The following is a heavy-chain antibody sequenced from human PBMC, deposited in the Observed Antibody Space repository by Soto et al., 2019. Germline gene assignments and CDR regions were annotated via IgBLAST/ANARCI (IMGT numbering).Heavy chain of an antibody. CDR1: GGSISGYY. J-gene: IGHJ4*02. V-gene: IGHV4-59*01. Sequence: SETLSLTCTVSGGSISGYYWSWIRQPPGKGLEWIGYIYYSGSTNYNPSLKSRVTISVDTSKNQFSLKLSSVTAADTAVYYCARAEGSEFYGDYAIDYWGQGTLVTVSS. CDR2: IYYSGST. CDR3: ARAEGSEFYGDYAIDY. D-gene: IGHD4-17*01.